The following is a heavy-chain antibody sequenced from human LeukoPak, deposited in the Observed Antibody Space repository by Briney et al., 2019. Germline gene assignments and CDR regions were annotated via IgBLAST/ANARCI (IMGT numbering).Heavy chain of an antibody. J-gene: IGHJ3*01. Sequence: SETLSLTCTVSGVSISSSSYRGWIRQPPAKGLELIGNIYYSGSTYYNPSLKSRVTMSGDMAKNQFSLKLSSVTAPDTAVYYCARRNVVVPAAMARAFDVWGQGTMVTVSP. V-gene: IGHV4-39*01. CDR3: ARRNVVVPAAMARAFDV. D-gene: IGHD2-2*01. CDR2: IYYSGST. CDR1: GVSISSSSY.